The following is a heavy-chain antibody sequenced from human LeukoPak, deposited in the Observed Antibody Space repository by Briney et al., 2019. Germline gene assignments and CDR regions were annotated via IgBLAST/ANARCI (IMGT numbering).Heavy chain of an antibody. Sequence: GGSLRLSCAASGFTVSSNYMSWVRQAPGKGLEWVSDIYSGGSTYYADSVKGRFTIARDNSKNTLYLQMNSLRAEDTAVYYCARDVDLYYYGSGSSYNPPDYWGQGTLVTVSS. V-gene: IGHV3-66*01. CDR2: IYSGGST. CDR3: ARDVDLYYYGSGSSYNPPDY. J-gene: IGHJ4*02. D-gene: IGHD3-10*01. CDR1: GFTVSSNY.